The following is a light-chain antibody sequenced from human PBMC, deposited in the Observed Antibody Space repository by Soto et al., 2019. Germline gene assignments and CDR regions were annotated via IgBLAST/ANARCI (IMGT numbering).Light chain of an antibody. CDR3: TSYTTSGSYV. Sequence: QSLLTQPASVSGSPGQSITISCTGTSSDIGAYNFVSWYQQHPGKAPKLMIYDVSNRPSGVSDRFSGFKSGDTASLTISGLQAEDEADYYCTSYTTSGSYVFGTGTKVTVL. CDR2: DVS. CDR1: SSDIGAYNF. V-gene: IGLV2-14*01. J-gene: IGLJ1*01.